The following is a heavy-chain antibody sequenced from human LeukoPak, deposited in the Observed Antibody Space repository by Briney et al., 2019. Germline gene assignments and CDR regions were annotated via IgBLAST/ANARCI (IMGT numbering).Heavy chain of an antibody. V-gene: IGHV1-24*01. CDR2: FDPEDGET. CDR1: GYTLTELS. CDR3: ATDDHDYGAKLHAFDI. D-gene: IGHD4-17*01. J-gene: IGHJ3*02. Sequence: ASVKVSCKVSGYTLTELSMHWVRQAPGKGLEWMGGFDPEDGETIYAQKFQGRVTMTEDTSTDTAYMELSSLRSEDTAVYYCATDDHDYGAKLHAFDIWGQGTMVTVSS.